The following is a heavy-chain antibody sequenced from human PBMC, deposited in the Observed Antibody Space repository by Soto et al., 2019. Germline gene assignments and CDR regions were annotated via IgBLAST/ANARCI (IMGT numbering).Heavy chain of an antibody. CDR1: GYTFTSYD. J-gene: IGHJ5*02. CDR3: ARAIQYADYSRLFDP. Sequence: QVQLVQSGAEVKKPGASVKVSCKASGYTFTSYDINWVRQATGQGLEYLGWMNPNSGNTGYVQKFQGRVTMTRHTSLRTAYRELSGLRSANTAVYYCARAIQYADYSRLFDPWGQGTLVTVSS. D-gene: IGHD3-16*01. CDR2: MNPNSGNT. V-gene: IGHV1-8*01.